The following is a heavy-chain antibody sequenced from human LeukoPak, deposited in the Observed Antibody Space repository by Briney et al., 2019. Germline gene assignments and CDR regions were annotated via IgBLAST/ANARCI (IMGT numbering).Heavy chain of an antibody. D-gene: IGHD3-10*01. CDR1: GGSISSGGYY. CDR2: IYYSGST. CDR3: ARLGGQVTRRTQRGVFDY. V-gene: IGHV4-31*03. J-gene: IGHJ4*02. Sequence: PSETLSLTCTVSGGSISSGGYYWGWIRQHPGKGLEWIGYIYYSGSTYYNPSLKSRVTISVDTSKNQFSLKLSSVTAADTAVYYCARLGGQVTRRTQRGVFDYWGQGTLVTVSS.